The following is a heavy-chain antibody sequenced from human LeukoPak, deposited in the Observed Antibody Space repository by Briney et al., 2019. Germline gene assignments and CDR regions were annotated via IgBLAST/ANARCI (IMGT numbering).Heavy chain of an antibody. CDR1: GFMFSSYE. CDR3: ASGVLLWP. J-gene: IGHJ5*02. CDR2: ISGSGTTI. V-gene: IGHV3-48*03. D-gene: IGHD3-10*01. Sequence: GGSLRLSCAASGFMFSSYEMTWVRQAPGKGLEWVSYISGSGTTISYADSVKGRFTISRDNAKNSLYLQMNSLRAEDTAVYYCASGVLLWPWGQGTLVTVSS.